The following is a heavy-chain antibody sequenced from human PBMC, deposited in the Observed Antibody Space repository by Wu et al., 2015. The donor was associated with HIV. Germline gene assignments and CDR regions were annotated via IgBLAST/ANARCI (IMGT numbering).Heavy chain of an antibody. CDR2: IIPIFGTA. Sequence: QVQLVQSGAEVKKPGSSVKVSCKASGGTFSSYAISWVRQAPGQGLEWMGGIIPIFGTANYAQKFQGRVTITTDESTSTAYMELSSLRSEDTAVYYCARKEKGVYGDYRLDAFDIWGQGTMVTVSS. D-gene: IGHD4-17*01. J-gene: IGHJ3*02. CDR3: ARKEKGVYGDYRLDAFDI. V-gene: IGHV1-69*05. CDR1: GGTFSSYA.